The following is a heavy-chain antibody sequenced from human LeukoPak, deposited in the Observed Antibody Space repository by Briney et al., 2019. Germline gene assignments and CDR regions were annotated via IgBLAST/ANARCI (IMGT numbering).Heavy chain of an antibody. J-gene: IGHJ4*02. CDR2: ITAYNDNT. Sequence: ASVKVSCKASGYTFTSYGISWVRQAPGQGLEWMGWITAYNDNTNYAQKLQGRVTMTTDTSTSTAYMEMRSLRSDDTAVYYCARALLWFGEPSHIDYWGQGTLVTASS. CDR3: ARALLWFGEPSHIDY. D-gene: IGHD3-10*01. CDR1: GYTFTSYG. V-gene: IGHV1-18*01.